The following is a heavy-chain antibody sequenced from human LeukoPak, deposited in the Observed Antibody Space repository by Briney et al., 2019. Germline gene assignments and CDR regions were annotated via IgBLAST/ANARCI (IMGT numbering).Heavy chain of an antibody. J-gene: IGHJ4*02. CDR1: GYTLTVLS. CDR2: FDPEDGET. CDR3: ATGDSSSWYYFDY. D-gene: IGHD6-13*01. Sequence: ASVKVSCKVSGYTLTVLSMHWVRQAPGKGLEWMGGFDPEDGETIYAQKFQGRVTMTEDTSTDTAYMELSSLRSEDTAVYYCATGDSSSWYYFDYWGQGTLVTVSS. V-gene: IGHV1-24*01.